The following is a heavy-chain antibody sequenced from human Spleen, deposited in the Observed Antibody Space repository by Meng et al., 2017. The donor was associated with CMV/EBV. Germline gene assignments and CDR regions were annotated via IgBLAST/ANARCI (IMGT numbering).Heavy chain of an antibody. D-gene: IGHD2-15*01. CDR1: SMIRYY. CDR2: IYYSGTT. V-gene: IGHV4-59*13. Sequence: SMIRYYWSWIRQSPGKGLEWIGYIYYSGTTTYNPSLNSRVTITVDTSKNQFSLNLSSVTAADTALYYCVREQWDCSNGNCYMRYFDSWGQGTLVTVSS. J-gene: IGHJ4*02. CDR3: VREQWDCSNGNCYMRYFDS.